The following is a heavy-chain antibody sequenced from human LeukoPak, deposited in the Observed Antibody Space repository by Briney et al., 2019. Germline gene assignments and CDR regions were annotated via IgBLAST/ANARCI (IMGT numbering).Heavy chain of an antibody. CDR1: GFTFSSYW. V-gene: IGHV3-23*01. CDR2: MSGSGNST. CDR3: AKDQEYSYNAARGFFDY. Sequence: GGSLRLSCAASGFTFSSYWMSWVRQAPGKGLEWVSVMSGSGNSTFYADSVKGRFTISRDNSKNTLYLQMSSLRVEDTAMYYCAKDQEYSYNAARGFFDYWGQGTLVTVSS. D-gene: IGHD5-18*01. J-gene: IGHJ4*02.